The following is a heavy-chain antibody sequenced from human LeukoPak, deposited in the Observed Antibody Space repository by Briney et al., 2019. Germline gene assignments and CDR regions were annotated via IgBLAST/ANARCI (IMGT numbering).Heavy chain of an antibody. CDR3: ARRKVDEASKYYYMDV. D-gene: IGHD2-15*01. CDR2: IKQDGSEK. V-gene: IGHV3-7*01. Sequence: GGSLRLSCAASGFTFSSYWMSWVRQAPGKGLEWVANIKQDGSEKYYVDSVKGRFTISRDNAKNSLYLQMNSLRAEDTAVYYCARRKVDEASKYYYMDVWGKGTTVTVSS. CDR1: GFTFSSYW. J-gene: IGHJ6*03.